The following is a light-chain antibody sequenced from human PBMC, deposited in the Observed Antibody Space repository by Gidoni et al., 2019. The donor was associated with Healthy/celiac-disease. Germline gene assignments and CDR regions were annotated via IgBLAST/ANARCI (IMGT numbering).Light chain of an antibody. J-gene: IGKJ1*01. CDR2: GAS. V-gene: IGKV3-20*01. Sequence: EIVLTQYPGTLSLSPGERATLSCRASQRVSSSYLARYQQKPGQAHRLLIDGASSRATGIPDMFSGSGSVTDFTLTIIRLEPEDFAVYYCQQYGSSPRTFXXXTKVEIK. CDR3: QQYGSSPRT. CDR1: QRVSSSY.